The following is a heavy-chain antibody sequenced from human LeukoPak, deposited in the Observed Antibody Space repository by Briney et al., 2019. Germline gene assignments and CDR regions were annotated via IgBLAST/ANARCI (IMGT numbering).Heavy chain of an antibody. CDR1: GYTFTSYA. CDR3: ARGLSVLNWNDLSRISGY. D-gene: IGHD1-1*01. V-gene: IGHV7-4-1*02. Sequence: PGASVKVSCKASGYTFTSYAMNWVRQAPGQGLEWMGWVNTNTGNPTYAQGFTGRFVFSLDTSVSTAYLQISSLKAEDTAVYYCARGLSVLNWNDLSRISGYWGQGTLVTVSS. CDR2: VNTNTGNP. J-gene: IGHJ4*02.